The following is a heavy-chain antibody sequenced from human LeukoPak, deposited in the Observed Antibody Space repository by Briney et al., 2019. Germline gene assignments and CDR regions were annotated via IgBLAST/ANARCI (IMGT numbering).Heavy chain of an antibody. D-gene: IGHD2-21*02. CDR1: GGTFSSYA. J-gene: IGHJ6*02. V-gene: IGHV1-69*01. CDR3: AGAYCGGDCYFGLYYYYGMDV. CDR2: LIPIFGTA. Sequence: SVKVSCKASGGTFSSYAISWVRQAPGQGLEWMGGLIPIFGTANYAQKFQGRVTITADESTSTAYMELSSLRSEDTAVYYCAGAYCGGDCYFGLYYYYGMDVWGQGTTVTVSS.